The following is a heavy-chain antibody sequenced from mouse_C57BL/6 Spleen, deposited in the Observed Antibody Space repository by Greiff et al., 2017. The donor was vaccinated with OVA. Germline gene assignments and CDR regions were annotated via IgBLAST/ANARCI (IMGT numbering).Heavy chain of an antibody. CDR1: GYTFTDYY. CDR2: INPNNGGT. V-gene: IGHV1-26*01. J-gene: IGHJ4*01. CDR3: ARSYSNPDY. D-gene: IGHD2-5*01. Sequence: EVQLQQSGPELVKPGASVKISCKASGYTFTDYYMNWVKQSHGKSLEWIGDINPNNGGTSYNQKFKGKAKLTVDTYSSTAYMWLRSLTSEDSSVYYCARSYSNPDYWGQGTSVTVSS.